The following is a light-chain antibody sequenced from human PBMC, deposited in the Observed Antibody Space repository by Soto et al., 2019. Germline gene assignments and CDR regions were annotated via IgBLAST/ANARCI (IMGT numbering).Light chain of an antibody. V-gene: IGKV3-15*01. CDR1: QSVSSN. J-gene: IGKJ1*01. CDR3: QQYNNWPRT. Sequence: EIVMTQSPGTLSVSPGERATLPCRASQSVSSNLAWYQQKPGQAPRLLIHGATTRATGIPARFSGSGSGTEFTLTISSLQSEDFAVYYCQQYNNWPRTFGQGTKVDIK. CDR2: GAT.